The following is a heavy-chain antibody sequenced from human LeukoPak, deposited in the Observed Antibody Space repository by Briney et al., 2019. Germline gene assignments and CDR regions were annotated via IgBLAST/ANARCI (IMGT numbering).Heavy chain of an antibody. CDR2: IYYSGTT. Sequence: PSETLSLTCTVSGGSINNYYWSWIRQPPGKGLEWIGYIYYSGTTSYNPSLKSRVTISVDTSKNQFSLRLSSVTAADTAVYYCARLPDSGGYDDAFDIWGQGTMVTVSS. CDR1: GGSINNYY. J-gene: IGHJ3*02. CDR3: ARLPDSGGYDDAFDI. V-gene: IGHV4-59*08. D-gene: IGHD5-12*01.